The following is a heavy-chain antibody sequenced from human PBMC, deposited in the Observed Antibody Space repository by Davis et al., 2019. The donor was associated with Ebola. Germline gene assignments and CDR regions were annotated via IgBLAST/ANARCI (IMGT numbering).Heavy chain of an antibody. CDR3: ARDGLYYDFWSGYNDY. Sequence: GGSLRLSCAASGFTFSNAWMNWVRQAPGKGLEWVANIKQDGSEKYYVDSVKGRFTISRDNAKNSLYLQMNSLRAEDTAVYYCARDGLYYDFWSGYNDYWGQGTLVTVSS. CDR1: GFTFSNAW. V-gene: IGHV3-7*03. D-gene: IGHD3-3*01. J-gene: IGHJ4*02. CDR2: IKQDGSEK.